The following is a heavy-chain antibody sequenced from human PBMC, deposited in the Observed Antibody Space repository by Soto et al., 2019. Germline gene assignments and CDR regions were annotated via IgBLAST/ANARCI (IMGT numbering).Heavy chain of an antibody. CDR2: IHYSGNT. CDR1: GASINSDY. CDR3: TMFSMVRGGPIDY. Sequence: ETLSLTCTVSGASINSDYWSWIRQPPGKGLEWIGYIHYSGNTNYNPSLKGRVTMSVGTSKSQFSLRLSSVTAADTAVYYCTMFSMVRGGPIDYWGQGALVTVSS. V-gene: IGHV4-59*08. J-gene: IGHJ4*02. D-gene: IGHD3-10*01.